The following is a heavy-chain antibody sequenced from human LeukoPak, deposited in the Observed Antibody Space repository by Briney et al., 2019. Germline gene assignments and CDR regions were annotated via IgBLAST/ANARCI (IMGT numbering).Heavy chain of an antibody. Sequence: GGPLRLSCAASGFIVSSKYMSWVRQAPGKGLEWVSVIYSGGSTYYAASVEGRFTISRDNSKNTVYLQMNNLKVDDTAVYYCARAGPIDYWGQGTLVTVSS. CDR2: IYSGGST. CDR1: GFIVSSKY. V-gene: IGHV3-53*01. J-gene: IGHJ4*02. CDR3: ARAGPIDY.